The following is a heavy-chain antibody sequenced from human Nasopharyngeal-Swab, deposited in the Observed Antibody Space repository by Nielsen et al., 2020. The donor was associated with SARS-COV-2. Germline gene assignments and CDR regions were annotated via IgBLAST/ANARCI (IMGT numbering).Heavy chain of an antibody. CDR2: IHPNRGGT. Sequence: WVREAPGKGLEWRGRIHPNRGGTKYAQKFQGRVPMTRDTSISTAYMELSRLRSDDTAVYYCARDGKWMTYYYDSSGYAYYYYYGMDVWGQGTTVTVSS. V-gene: IGHV1-2*06. J-gene: IGHJ6*02. CDR3: ARDGKWMTYYYDSSGYAYYYYYGMDV. D-gene: IGHD3-22*01.